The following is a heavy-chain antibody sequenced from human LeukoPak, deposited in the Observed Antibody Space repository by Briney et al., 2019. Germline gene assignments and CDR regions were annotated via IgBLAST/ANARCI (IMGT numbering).Heavy chain of an antibody. V-gene: IGHV4-59*12. CDR1: GGSISSYY. J-gene: IGHJ4*02. D-gene: IGHD1-26*01. CDR2: IYYSEST. Sequence: SETLSLTCTVSGGSISSYYWSWIRQPPGKGLVWIGYIYYSESTNYNPSLKSRVTISVDTSKNQFSLKLSSVTAADTAVYYCAREIEPSIVGATTGYYFDYWGQGTLVTVSS. CDR3: AREIEPSIVGATTGYYFDY.